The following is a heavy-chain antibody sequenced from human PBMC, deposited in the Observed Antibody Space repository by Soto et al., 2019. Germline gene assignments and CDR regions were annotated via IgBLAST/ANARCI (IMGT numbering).Heavy chain of an antibody. V-gene: IGHV4-34*01. Sequence: SETLSLTCAVYGGSFSGYYWSWIRQPPGKGLEWIGEINHSGSTNYNPSLKSRVTISVDTSKNQFSLKLSSVTAADTAVYYCARASLDFWSCSIDYWAQRTLVTVS. CDR2: INHSGST. D-gene: IGHD3-3*01. CDR1: GGSFSGYY. J-gene: IGHJ4*02. CDR3: ARASLDFWSCSIDY.